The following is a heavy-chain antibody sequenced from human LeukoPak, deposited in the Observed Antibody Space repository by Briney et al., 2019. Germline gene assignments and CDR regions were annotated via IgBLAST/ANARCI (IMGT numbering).Heavy chain of an antibody. V-gene: IGHV4-59*01. Sequence: PSETLSLTCTVSGGSISRYYWSWIRQPPGKGLEWIGYIYYSGSTNYNPSLKRRVTISVDTSKNQFSLKLSSVPAADTAVYYCASRTMIVRSFDYWGQGTLVTVSS. J-gene: IGHJ4*02. D-gene: IGHD3-22*01. CDR2: IYYSGST. CDR3: ASRTMIVRSFDY. CDR1: GGSISRYY.